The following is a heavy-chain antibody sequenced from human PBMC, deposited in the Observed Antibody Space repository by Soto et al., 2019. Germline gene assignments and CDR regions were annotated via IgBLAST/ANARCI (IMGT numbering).Heavy chain of an antibody. CDR3: ARDLDGGNYFDY. J-gene: IGHJ4*02. CDR1: GFTFSSYG. V-gene: IGHV3-33*01. CDR2: IWYDGSNK. D-gene: IGHD4-17*01. Sequence: HPGGSLRLSCAASGFTFSSYGMHWVRQAPGKGLEWVAVIWYDGSNKYYADSVKGRFTISRDNSKNTLYLQMNSLRAEDTAVYYCARDLDGGNYFDYWGQGTLVTVSS.